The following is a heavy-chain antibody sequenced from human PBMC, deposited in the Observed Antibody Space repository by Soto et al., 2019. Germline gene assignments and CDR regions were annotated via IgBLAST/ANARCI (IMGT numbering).Heavy chain of an antibody. Sequence: GGSLSLSCAASGFTVSSNYMSWVRQAPGKGLEWVSVIYSGGSTYYADSVKGRFTISRDNSKNTLYLQMNSLRAEDTAVYYCARWRRWSEYFQHWGQGTLVTVSS. J-gene: IGHJ1*01. D-gene: IGHD2-15*01. CDR2: IYSGGST. V-gene: IGHV3-66*01. CDR1: GFTVSSNY. CDR3: ARWRRWSEYFQH.